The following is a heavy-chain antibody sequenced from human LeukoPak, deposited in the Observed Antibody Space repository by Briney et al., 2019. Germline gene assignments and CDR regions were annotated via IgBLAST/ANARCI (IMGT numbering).Heavy chain of an antibody. J-gene: IGHJ5*02. CDR3: AREGVNLHDDILSGFWGERNWFDP. Sequence: ASVKVSCKASGYTFTSYYSHWVRQAPGQGLEWMGIINPRGGSTSYAQKFQGRVTMTRDTSTSTVYMELSSLRSEDTAVYYCAREGVNLHDDILSGFWGERNWFDPWGQGTLVTVSS. CDR2: INPRGGST. CDR1: GYTFTSYY. V-gene: IGHV1-46*01. D-gene: IGHD3-9*01.